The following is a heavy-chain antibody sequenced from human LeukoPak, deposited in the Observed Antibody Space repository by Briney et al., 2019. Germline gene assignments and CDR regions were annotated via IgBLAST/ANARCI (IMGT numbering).Heavy chain of an antibody. V-gene: IGHV3-7*01. Sequence: PGGSLRLSCAASGFNFSTYWMNWVRQAPGKGLEWVANIKQDGGEKHYVDSVKDRFTISRDNAKKSLILQMNSLRVEDTAVYYCAKVKQQLASYYYYYYYMDVWGKGTTVTVSS. J-gene: IGHJ6*03. CDR3: AKVKQQLASYYYYYYYMDV. CDR2: IKQDGGEK. D-gene: IGHD6-13*01. CDR1: GFNFSTYW.